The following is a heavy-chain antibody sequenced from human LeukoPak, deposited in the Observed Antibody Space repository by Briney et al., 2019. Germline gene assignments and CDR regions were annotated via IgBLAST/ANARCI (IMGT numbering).Heavy chain of an antibody. CDR3: ATDRLEIYALHI. CDR2: FEPEEGEHGET. V-gene: IGHV1-24*01. CDR1: GYSLSDLS. D-gene: IGHD1-1*01. J-gene: IGHJ3*02. Sequence: GASVKVSCRVSGYSLSDLSIHWVRHVPGKGLEWMGGFEPEEGEHGETIYAQKFEGRLTLTEHTATDTAYMELVSLTSADTAVYYCATDRLEIYALHIWGQGTVVTVSS.